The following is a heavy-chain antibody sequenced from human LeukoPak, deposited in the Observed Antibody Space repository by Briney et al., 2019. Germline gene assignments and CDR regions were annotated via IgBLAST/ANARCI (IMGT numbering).Heavy chain of an antibody. V-gene: IGHV3-23*01. CDR1: GLTFSSYA. D-gene: IGHD3-9*01. CDR3: AKGDILTGYYSPFDY. J-gene: IGHJ4*02. Sequence: GGSLRLSCAASGLTFSSYAMSWVRQAPGEGLEWVSAFSGSGDTTYYADSVKGRFTISRDNSKNTLYLQMNSLRAEDTAVYYCAKGDILTGYYSPFDYWGQGTLVTVSS. CDR2: FSGSGDTT.